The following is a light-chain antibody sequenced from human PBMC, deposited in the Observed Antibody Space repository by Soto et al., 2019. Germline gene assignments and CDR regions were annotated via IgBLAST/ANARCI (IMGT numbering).Light chain of an antibody. CDR1: QSISSW. CDR2: DAS. CDR3: QQYNSYSWT. J-gene: IGKJ1*01. Sequence: DIQRTQSPSTLSSSVGDRVTLTCRASQSISSWLAWYKQKPGKAPKLLIYDASSLESGVPSRFSGSGSGTEFTLTISSLQPDDFATYYCQQYNSYSWTFGQGTKVDIK. V-gene: IGKV1-5*01.